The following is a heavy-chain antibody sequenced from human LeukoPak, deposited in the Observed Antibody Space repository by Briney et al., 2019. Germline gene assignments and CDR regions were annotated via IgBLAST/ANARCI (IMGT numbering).Heavy chain of an antibody. CDR3: ARGPYYYGMDV. Sequence: GGSLRLSCAASGFTFSSYAMHWVRQAPGKGLEWVAVISYDGSNKYYADSVKGRFTISRDNSKNTLYLQMNGLRAEDTAVYYCARGPYYYGMDVWGQGTTVTVSS. V-gene: IGHV3-30*04. CDR2: ISYDGSNK. J-gene: IGHJ6*02. CDR1: GFTFSSYA.